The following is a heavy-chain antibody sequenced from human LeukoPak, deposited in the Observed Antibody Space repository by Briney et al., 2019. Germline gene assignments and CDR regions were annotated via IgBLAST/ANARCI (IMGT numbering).Heavy chain of an antibody. D-gene: IGHD3-10*01. V-gene: IGHV4-4*02. Sequence: SGSLSLTCAVSGGSISSSNWFSWVPQPPGKGVERIGGIYHSGYTNYNPSLKSRVTISVDKSKNQFSLKLSSVTAADTAVYYCATSGLNIGPPVWFVELWGFDPWGQGTLVTVSS. CDR2: IYHSGYT. J-gene: IGHJ5*02. CDR1: GGSISSSNW. CDR3: ATSGLNIGPPVWFVELWGFDP.